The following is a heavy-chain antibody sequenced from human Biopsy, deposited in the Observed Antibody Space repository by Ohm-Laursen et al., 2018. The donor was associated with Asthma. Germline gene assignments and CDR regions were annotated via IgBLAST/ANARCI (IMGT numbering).Heavy chain of an antibody. CDR2: IVLGSGDT. D-gene: IGHD4-17*01. V-gene: IGHV1-58*01. CDR1: GFPLTAYT. CDR3: AAGRTSLNGESLI. J-gene: IGHJ4*02. Sequence: EASVKVSCKISGFPLTAYTFQWVRQARGLGLEWIGWIVLGSGDTNYAQKFQEGVTFTRDMSTSTASMELRGLRSEDTAVYFCAAGRTSLNGESLIWGQGTLVSVSS.